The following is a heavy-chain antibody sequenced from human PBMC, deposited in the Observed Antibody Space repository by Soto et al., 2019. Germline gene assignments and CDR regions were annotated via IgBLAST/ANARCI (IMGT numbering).Heavy chain of an antibody. V-gene: IGHV4-34*01. J-gene: IGHJ4*02. CDR2: INHSGRT. D-gene: IGHD6-13*01. Sequence: SDTLSLTCVVYGGSFSGYFWSWIRQSPGRGLEWIGEINHSGRTNYNPSLKSRVSISVDTSNNQFSLKMSSVTAADTAVYYCARGGYFDSWGQGTLVTVSS. CDR3: ARGGYFDS. CDR1: GGSFSGYF.